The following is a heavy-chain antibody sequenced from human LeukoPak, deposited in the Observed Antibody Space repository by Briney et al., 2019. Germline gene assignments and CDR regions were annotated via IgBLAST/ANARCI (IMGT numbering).Heavy chain of an antibody. CDR1: GGSISSYY. J-gene: IGHJ3*02. D-gene: IGHD3-10*01. Sequence: SETLSLTCTVSGGSISSYYWSWIRQPPGKGLEWIGYIYYSGSTNYNPSLKSRVTISVDTFKNQFSLKLSSVTAADTAVYYCARAYYYGSGSYAFDIWGQGTMVTVSS. CDR2: IYYSGST. V-gene: IGHV4-59*01. CDR3: ARAYYYGSGSYAFDI.